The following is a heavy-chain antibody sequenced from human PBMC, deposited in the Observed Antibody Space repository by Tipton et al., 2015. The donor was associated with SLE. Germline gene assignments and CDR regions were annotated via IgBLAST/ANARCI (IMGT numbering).Heavy chain of an antibody. CDR1: GGSISSYY. Sequence: TLSLTCTVSGGSISSYYWSWIRQPPGKGLEWIGDIYYSGSTNYNTSLKSRVTISVDTSKNQFSLKLRSVTAADTAVYYCARWAGPTVNFDYWGQGTLVTVSS. D-gene: IGHD4-11*01. J-gene: IGHJ4*02. CDR3: ARWAGPTVNFDY. CDR2: IYYSGST. V-gene: IGHV4-59*01.